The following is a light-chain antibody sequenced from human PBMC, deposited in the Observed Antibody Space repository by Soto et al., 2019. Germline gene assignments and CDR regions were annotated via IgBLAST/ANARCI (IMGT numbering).Light chain of an antibody. CDR1: LPSSNY. CDR3: KMYNSAPRT. Sequence: DHQRNQAPSCVPESEGDRGTITCRASLPSSNYLAWYQQKPGKIPNLLIYAASTLQAGVPSRFSGSGSGTDFTLSINSLQPEEVAAYYCKMYNSAPRTYGGGTILEIK. J-gene: IGKJ4*01. V-gene: IGKV1-27*01. CDR2: AAS.